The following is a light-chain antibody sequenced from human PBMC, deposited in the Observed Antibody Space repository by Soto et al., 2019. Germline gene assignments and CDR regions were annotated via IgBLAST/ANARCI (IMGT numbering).Light chain of an antibody. Sequence: DIQMTQSPSSLSASVGDRVTITCRASQSISGHLNWYQHKPGKAPELLIYATSTLHIGVPSRFSGSGSGTDFGLTISSLQPEDFATYYCQQSYSSPRFTFGPGTKVDIK. CDR3: QQSYSSPRFT. CDR1: QSISGH. J-gene: IGKJ3*01. V-gene: IGKV1-39*01. CDR2: ATS.